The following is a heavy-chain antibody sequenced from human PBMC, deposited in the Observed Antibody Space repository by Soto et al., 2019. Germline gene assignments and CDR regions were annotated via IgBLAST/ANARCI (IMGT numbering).Heavy chain of an antibody. J-gene: IGHJ4*02. Sequence: ESGGGVVQPGRSLRLSCAASGFTFSSYAMHWVRQAPGKGLEWVAVISYDGSNKYYADSVKGRFTISRDNSKNTLYLQMNSLRAEDTAVYYCARDPGQSFDYWGQGTLVTVSS. CDR3: ARDPGQSFDY. CDR1: GFTFSSYA. V-gene: IGHV3-30-3*01. CDR2: ISYDGSNK.